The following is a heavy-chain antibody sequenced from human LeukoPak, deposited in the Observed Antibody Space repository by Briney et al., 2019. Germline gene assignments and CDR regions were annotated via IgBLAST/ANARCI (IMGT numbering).Heavy chain of an antibody. V-gene: IGHV5-51*01. J-gene: IGHJ4*02. Sequence: GESLKISCKGSGYSFTSYWIGWVRQIPGKGLEWMGIIYPGDSDTRYSPSFQGQVTISADKSISTAYLQWSSLKASDTAMYYCARHPSYYDSSGYADYWGQGTLVTVSS. D-gene: IGHD3-22*01. CDR1: GYSFTSYW. CDR2: IYPGDSDT. CDR3: ARHPSYYDSSGYADY.